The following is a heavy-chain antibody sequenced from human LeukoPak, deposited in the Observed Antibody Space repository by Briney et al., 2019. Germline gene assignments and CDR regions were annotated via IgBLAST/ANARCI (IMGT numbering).Heavy chain of an antibody. V-gene: IGHV4-61*02. CDR1: GGSISSSNYY. CDR3: ARTPIYYYDNSGYYN. CDR2: IYTSGTT. J-gene: IGHJ4*02. Sequence: SETLSLTCTVSGGSISSSNYYWSWIRQPAGKGLEWIGRIYTSGTTNYNPSLKSRVTISIDTSKNQFSLKLSSVTAADTAVYYCARTPIYYYDNSGYYNWGQGTLVTVSS. D-gene: IGHD3-22*01.